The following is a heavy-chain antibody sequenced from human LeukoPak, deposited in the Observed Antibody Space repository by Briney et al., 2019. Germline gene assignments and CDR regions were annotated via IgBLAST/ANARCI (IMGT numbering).Heavy chain of an antibody. Sequence: PSETLSLTCTVSGGSISNYYWSWIRQPPGKGLEWIGYISYSGSTNYNPSLKSRVTISVDTSKNQFSLKLRSVTTADTAVYYCARALLRPWFDLWGQGTLVTVSS. CDR2: ISYSGST. CDR1: GGSISNYY. CDR3: ARALLRPWFDL. J-gene: IGHJ5*02. V-gene: IGHV4-59*01. D-gene: IGHD3-16*01.